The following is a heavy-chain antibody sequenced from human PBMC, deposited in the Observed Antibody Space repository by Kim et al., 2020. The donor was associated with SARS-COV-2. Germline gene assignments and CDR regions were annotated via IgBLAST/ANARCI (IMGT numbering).Heavy chain of an antibody. D-gene: IGHD3-3*01. Sequence: SETLSLTCTVSGGSISSGGYYWSWIRQHPGKGLEWIGYIYYSGSTYYNPSLKSRVPISVDTSKNQFSLKLSSVTAADTAVYDCARGRLTIFGVVNSFDYWGQGTLVTVSS. CDR2: IYYSGST. CDR1: GGSISSGGYY. V-gene: IGHV4-31*03. J-gene: IGHJ4*02. CDR3: ARGRLTIFGVVNSFDY.